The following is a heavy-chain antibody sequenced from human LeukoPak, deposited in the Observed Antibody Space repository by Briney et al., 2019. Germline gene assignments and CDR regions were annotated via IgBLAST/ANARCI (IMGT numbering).Heavy chain of an antibody. CDR1: GGSISSGGYS. V-gene: IGHV4-30-4*07. J-gene: IGHJ6*03. Sequence: PSETLSLTCAVSGGSISSGGYSWSWIRQPPGTGLEWIGYIYYSGSTYYNPSLKSRVTISVDTSKNQFSLKLSSVTAADTAVYYCARGSDFWSGYPYMDVWGKGTTVTVSS. D-gene: IGHD3-3*01. CDR2: IYYSGST. CDR3: ARGSDFWSGYPYMDV.